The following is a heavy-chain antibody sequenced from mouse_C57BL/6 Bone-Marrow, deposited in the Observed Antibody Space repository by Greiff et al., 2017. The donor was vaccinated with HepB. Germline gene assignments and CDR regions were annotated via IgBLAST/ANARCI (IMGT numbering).Heavy chain of an antibody. D-gene: IGHD3-2*02. CDR1: GYTFTSYW. CDR3: ASPGRGSSGYGFAY. Sequence: VQLQQPGAELVKPGASVKLSCKASGYTFTSYWMHWVKQRPGQGLEWIGMIHPNSGSTNYNEKFKSKATLTVDKSSSTAYMQLSSLTSEDSAVYYCASPGRGSSGYGFAYWGQGTLVTVSA. CDR2: IHPNSGST. J-gene: IGHJ3*01. V-gene: IGHV1-64*01.